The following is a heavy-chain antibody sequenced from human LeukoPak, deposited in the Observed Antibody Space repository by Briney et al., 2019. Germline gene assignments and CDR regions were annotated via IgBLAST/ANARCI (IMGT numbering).Heavy chain of an antibody. CDR3: ARGWPSKH. V-gene: IGHV4-39*07. Sequence: PSETLSLTCTVSGGSISSSSYYWGWIRQPPGKGLEWIGEINHSGSTNYNPSLKSRVTISVDTSKNQFSLKLSSVTAADTAVYYCARGWPSKHWGQGTLVTVSS. CDR2: INHSGST. D-gene: IGHD6-13*01. CDR1: GGSISSSSYY. J-gene: IGHJ1*01.